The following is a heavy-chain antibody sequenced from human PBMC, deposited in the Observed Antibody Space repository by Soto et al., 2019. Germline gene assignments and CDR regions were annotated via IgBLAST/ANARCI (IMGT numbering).Heavy chain of an antibody. V-gene: IGHV3-30-3*01. CDR2: ISDDGIND. D-gene: IGHD3-10*01. J-gene: IGHJ4*02. CDR3: ARGSAGHYNSGTLLD. CDR1: GFTFSNYA. Sequence: LILSCAASGFTFSNYATHWVRQAPGKGLEWVAAISDDGINDYYADSVTGRFTISRDNTRNTLYLQMNSLIFEDTAVYYCARGSAGHYNSGTLLDWGQGTPVTVSS.